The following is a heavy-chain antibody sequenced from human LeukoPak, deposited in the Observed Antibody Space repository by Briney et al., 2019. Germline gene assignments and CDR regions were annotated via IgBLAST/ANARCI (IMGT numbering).Heavy chain of an antibody. J-gene: IGHJ4*02. CDR1: GGSFSDYY. Sequence: SETLSLTCGVHGGSFSDYYWSWIRQAPGKGLEWVGEINHSGSTNYNSSLKSRVTISVDTSKNQFSLKLSSATAADTAVYYCARLGIYTSSWYRFKYFDYWGQGSLVTVSS. D-gene: IGHD6-13*01. CDR3: ARLGIYTSSWYRFKYFDY. V-gene: IGHV4-34*01. CDR2: INHSGST.